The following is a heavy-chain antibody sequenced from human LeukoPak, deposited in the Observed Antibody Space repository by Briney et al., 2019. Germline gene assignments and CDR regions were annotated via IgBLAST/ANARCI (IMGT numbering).Heavy chain of an antibody. CDR3: ARAKSGIAAAGLDY. V-gene: IGHV6-1*01. CDR1: GDSVSSNSAA. CDR2: TYYKSKWFN. D-gene: IGHD6-13*01. J-gene: IGHJ4*02. Sequence: SQTLSLTCAISGDSVSSNSAAWNWNRQSPSRGLEWLGRTYYKSKWFNDYAVSVKSRITINPDTSKNQFSLQVNSVTPEDTAVYYCARAKSGIAAAGLDYWGQGTLVTVSS.